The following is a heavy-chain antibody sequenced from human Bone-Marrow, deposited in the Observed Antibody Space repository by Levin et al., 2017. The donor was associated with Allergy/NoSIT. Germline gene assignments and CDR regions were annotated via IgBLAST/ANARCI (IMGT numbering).Heavy chain of an antibody. V-gene: IGHV3-23*01. CDR1: GFIFKTYA. D-gene: IGHD2-15*01. CDR3: AKDRVVVVGLFDY. J-gene: IGHJ4*02. CDR2: ISGNGDST. Sequence: GESLKISCTASGFIFKTYAMSWVRQAPGKALEWVSGISGNGDSTFYADSVKGRFTVSRDNAKDTLYLQMSNLRAEDTAIYYCAKDRVVVVGLFDYWGPGSLVTVSS.